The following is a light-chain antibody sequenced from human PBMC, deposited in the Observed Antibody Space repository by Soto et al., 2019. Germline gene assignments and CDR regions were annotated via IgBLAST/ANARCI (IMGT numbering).Light chain of an antibody. CDR3: QQYNNWPPT. CDR1: QSVGSTY. V-gene: IGKV3-20*01. Sequence: EIVLTQSPGTLSLSPGERATLSCRASQSVGSTYLAWYQQKPGQAPRLLIFGASSRATGIPDRFSGSGSGTDFTLTISSLQSEDFAVYYCQQYNNWPPTFGQGTKVDIK. J-gene: IGKJ1*01. CDR2: GAS.